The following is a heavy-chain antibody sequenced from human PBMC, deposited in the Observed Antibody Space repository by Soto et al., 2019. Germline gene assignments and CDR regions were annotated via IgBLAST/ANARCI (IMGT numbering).Heavy chain of an antibody. CDR3: ARLYYDFWSGYYGYYYYGMDV. CDR2: ISSSGSTI. D-gene: IGHD3-3*01. Sequence: RLSCAASGFTFSDYYMSWIRQAPGKGLEWVSYISSSGSTIYYADSVKGRFTISRDNAKNSLYLQMNSLRAEDKAVYYCARLYYDFWSGYYGYYYYGMDVCGQGTTVTVYS. V-gene: IGHV3-11*01. J-gene: IGHJ6*02. CDR1: GFTFSDYY.